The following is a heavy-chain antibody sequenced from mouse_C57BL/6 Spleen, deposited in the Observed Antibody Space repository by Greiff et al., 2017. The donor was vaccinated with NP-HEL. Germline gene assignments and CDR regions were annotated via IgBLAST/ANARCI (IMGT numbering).Heavy chain of an antibody. Sequence: DVKLVESGGGLVKPGGSLKLSCAASGFTFSSYTMSWVRQTPEKRLEWVATISGGGGNTYYPDSVKGRFTISRDNAKNTLYLQMSSLRSEDTALYYCARQDDHYFDYWGQGTTLTVSS. J-gene: IGHJ2*01. CDR1: GFTFSSYT. CDR2: ISGGGGNT. CDR3: ARQDDHYFDY. V-gene: IGHV5-9*01.